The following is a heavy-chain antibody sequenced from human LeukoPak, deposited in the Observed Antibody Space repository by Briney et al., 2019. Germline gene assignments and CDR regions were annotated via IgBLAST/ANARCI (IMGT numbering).Heavy chain of an antibody. V-gene: IGHV1-46*01. D-gene: IGHD2-2*01. CDR1: GYTFTSYY. Sequence: ASVKVSCKASGYTFTSYYMHWVRQAPGQGLEWMGIINPSGGSTSYAQKFQGRVTMTRDTSTSTAYMELSSLRSEDTAVYYCARDIVVVPAATTPYYYYGMDVWGQGTTVTVSS. J-gene: IGHJ6*02. CDR2: INPSGGST. CDR3: ARDIVVVPAATTPYYYYGMDV.